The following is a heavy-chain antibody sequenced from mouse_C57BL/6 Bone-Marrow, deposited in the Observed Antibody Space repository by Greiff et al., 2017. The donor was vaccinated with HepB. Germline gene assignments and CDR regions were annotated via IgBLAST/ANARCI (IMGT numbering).Heavy chain of an antibody. CDR1: GFTFSSYA. CDR3: ARDPNYYGSSYVPHWYFDV. D-gene: IGHD1-1*01. CDR2: ISDGGSYT. J-gene: IGHJ1*03. V-gene: IGHV5-4*01. Sequence: EVKLMESGGGLVKPGGSLKLSCAASGFTFSSYAMSWVRQTPEKRLEWVATISDGGSYTYYPDNVKGRFTISRDNAKNNLYLQMSHLKSEDTAMYYCARDPNYYGSSYVPHWYFDVWGTGTTVTVSS.